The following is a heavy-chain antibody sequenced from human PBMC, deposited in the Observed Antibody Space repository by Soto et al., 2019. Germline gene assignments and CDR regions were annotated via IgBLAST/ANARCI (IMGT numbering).Heavy chain of an antibody. V-gene: IGHV1-45*02. D-gene: IGHD3-9*01. CDR2: MRPLIGDT. Sequence: QVPLVQSGAEVKQTGSSVKISCKTSGHPLSYRYLHWFRQAPGQAFEWMGRMRPLIGDTNNAQKVHDRLTLTRDRHMTTAYMELRSLTSDDTAIYYCAGEGSYETLSGNSHIFDWGQGTLVSVSS. J-gene: IGHJ4*02. CDR3: AGEGSYETLSGNSHIFD. CDR1: GHPLSYRY.